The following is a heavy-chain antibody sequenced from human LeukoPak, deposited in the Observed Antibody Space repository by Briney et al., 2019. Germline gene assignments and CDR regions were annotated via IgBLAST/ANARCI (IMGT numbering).Heavy chain of an antibody. D-gene: IGHD4-23*01. J-gene: IGHJ4*02. CDR2: ISAYNGNT. Sequence: GAAVKVSCKASGYTFTSYGISWVRQAPGQGLEWMGWISAYNGNTDYSQKLQGRVTMTSDTSTSTAYMELRSLRSDDTAVYYCARGYGGNSPDYWGQGTLVTVSS. CDR1: GYTFTSYG. V-gene: IGHV1-18*01. CDR3: ARGYGGNSPDY.